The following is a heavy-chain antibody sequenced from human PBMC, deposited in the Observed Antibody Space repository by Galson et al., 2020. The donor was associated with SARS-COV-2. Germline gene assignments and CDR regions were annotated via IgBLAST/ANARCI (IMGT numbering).Heavy chain of an antibody. J-gene: IGHJ4*02. CDR2: ISSSSSYI. V-gene: IGHV3-21*01. CDR3: ARDWGITGTTSGDY. Sequence: KIGESLKISCAASGFTFSSYSMNWVRQAPGKGLEWVSSISSSSSYIYYADSVKGRFTISRDNAKNSLYLQMNSLRAEDTAVYYCARDWGITGTTSGDYWGQGTLVTVSS. D-gene: IGHD1-7*01. CDR1: GFTFSSYS.